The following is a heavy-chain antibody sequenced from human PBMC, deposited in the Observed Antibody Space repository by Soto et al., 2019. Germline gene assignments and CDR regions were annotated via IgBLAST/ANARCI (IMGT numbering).Heavy chain of an antibody. CDR3: ARDHRWGYEYGDYGDS. CDR2: INRHGDST. J-gene: IGHJ4*02. V-gene: IGHV3-20*04. D-gene: IGHD4-17*01. Sequence: EVYLVESGGGVVRPGGSLRLSCAASGFGFDEYGMSWVRQGPGKGLEWVSGINRHGDSTGYADSVKGRFTISRDNAKNSLYLVMNGLSAEDTAFYYCARDHRWGYEYGDYGDSWGQGTLVTVSS. CDR1: GFGFDEYG.